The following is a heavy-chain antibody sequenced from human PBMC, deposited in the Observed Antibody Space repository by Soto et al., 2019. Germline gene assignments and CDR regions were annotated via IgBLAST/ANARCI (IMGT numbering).Heavy chain of an antibody. J-gene: IGHJ6*02. V-gene: IGHV1-69*01. CDR3: ARSQGSSTSLEIYYYYYYGMDV. CDR1: GGTFGSYA. Sequence: QVQLVQSGAEVKKPGSSVKVSCKASGGTFGSYAISWVRQAPGQGLEWMGGIIPIPGTANYAQKFQGRVTIAADESTSTAYMELSSLRSEATGVYYCARSQGSSTSLEIYYYYYYGMDVWGQGTTVTVSS. D-gene: IGHD2-2*01. CDR2: IIPIPGTA.